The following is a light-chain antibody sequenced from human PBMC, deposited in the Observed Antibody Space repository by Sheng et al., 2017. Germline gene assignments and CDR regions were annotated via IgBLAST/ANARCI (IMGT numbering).Light chain of an antibody. J-gene: IGLJ1*01. CDR1: SSDVGRYNY. CDR3: QSYDSSLSGHNYV. V-gene: IGLV2-8*01. CDR2: EVT. Sequence: QSALTQPPSASGSPGQSVTISCTGTSSDVGRYNYVSWFQQQPGKAPRLLIYEVTKRPLGVPDRFSGSKSGDTASLTVSGLQAEDEADYYCQSYDSSLSGHNYVFGTGTKVTVL.